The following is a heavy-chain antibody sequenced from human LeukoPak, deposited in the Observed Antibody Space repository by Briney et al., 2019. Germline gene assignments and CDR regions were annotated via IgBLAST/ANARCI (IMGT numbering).Heavy chain of an antibody. D-gene: IGHD3-22*01. CDR2: IIPIFGTA. J-gene: IGHJ4*02. CDR3: ARLTGGYDSSGY. Sequence: ASVTVSCKASGYTFTSYGISWVRQAPGQGLEWMGGIIPIFGTANYAQKFQGRVTITADESTSTAYMELSSLRSEDTAVYYCARLTGGYDSSGYWGQGTLVTVSS. CDR1: GYTFTSYG. V-gene: IGHV1-69*13.